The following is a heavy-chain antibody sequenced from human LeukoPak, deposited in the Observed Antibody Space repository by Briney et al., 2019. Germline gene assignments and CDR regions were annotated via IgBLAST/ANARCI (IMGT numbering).Heavy chain of an antibody. CDR1: GFIFSDYY. J-gene: IGHJ6*03. CDR3: AREGVGYSYGYLYYYYYYMDV. D-gene: IGHD5-18*01. Sequence: GGSLRLSCAASGFIFSDYYMSWIRQAPGKGLEWVSYISSSGSTMYYTDSVKGRFTISRDNAKNSLYLQMNSLRAEDTAVYYCAREGVGYSYGYLYYYYYYMDVWGKGTTVTVSS. CDR2: ISSSGSTM. V-gene: IGHV3-11*04.